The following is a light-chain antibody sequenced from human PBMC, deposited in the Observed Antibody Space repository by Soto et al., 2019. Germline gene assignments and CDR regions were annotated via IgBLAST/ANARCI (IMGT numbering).Light chain of an antibody. CDR1: SSDVGGYNY. CDR3: SSFAGTFFV. CDR2: EVN. Sequence: QSVLTQPPSGSGSPGQSVTISCTGTSSDVGGYNYVSWYQQHPGKVPKVLISEVNKRPSGVPDRFSGSKSGNTASLTVSGLQADDEADYYCSSFAGTFFVFGTGTKVTVL. J-gene: IGLJ1*01. V-gene: IGLV2-8*01.